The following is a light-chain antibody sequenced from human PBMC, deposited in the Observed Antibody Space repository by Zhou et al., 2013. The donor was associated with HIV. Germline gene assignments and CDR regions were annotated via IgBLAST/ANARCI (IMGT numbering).Light chain of an antibody. J-gene: IGKJ4*01. CDR2: DVS. CDR1: QGITSA. CDR3: QQFNSYPFLT. V-gene: IGKV1-13*02. Sequence: IQMTQSPSSLSASVGDRVTITCRASQGITSALAWYQQKPGKAPKLLIYDVSTLESGVPSRFSGSGSGTDFTLTISSLQPEDFATYYCQQFNSYPFLTFGGGTKVEIK.